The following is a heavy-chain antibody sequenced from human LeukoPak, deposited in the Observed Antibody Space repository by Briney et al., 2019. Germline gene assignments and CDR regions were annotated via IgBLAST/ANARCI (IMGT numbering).Heavy chain of an antibody. CDR1: GFTFSSYA. V-gene: IGHV3-23*01. D-gene: IGHD1-1*01. CDR2: ISGSGGST. CDR3: AKGCAPKRRSTADY. J-gene: IGHJ4*02. Sequence: PGGSLRLPCAASGFTFSSYAMSWVRQAPGKGLEWVSAISGSGGSTYYADSVKGRFTISRDNSKNTLYLQMNSLRAEDTAVYYCAKGCAPKRRSTADYWGQGTLVTVSS.